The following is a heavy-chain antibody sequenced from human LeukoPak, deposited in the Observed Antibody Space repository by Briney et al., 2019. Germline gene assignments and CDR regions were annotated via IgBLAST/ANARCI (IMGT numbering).Heavy chain of an antibody. CDR3: ARDRNWGPGYFDL. CDR2: IHSSGST. Sequence: SETLSLTCTVSGGSISSYYRSWIRQPPGKRLEWIGRIHSSGSTSYNPSLKSRVTMSIDTSQSQFSLKLSSVTAADTAVYYCARDRNWGPGYFDLWGRGTLVIVSS. V-gene: IGHV4-4*07. J-gene: IGHJ2*01. CDR1: GGSISSYY. D-gene: IGHD3-16*01.